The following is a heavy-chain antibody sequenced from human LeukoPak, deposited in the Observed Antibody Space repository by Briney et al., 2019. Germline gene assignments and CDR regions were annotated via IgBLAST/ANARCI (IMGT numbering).Heavy chain of an antibody. CDR1: GGSFSGYY. D-gene: IGHD3-10*01. J-gene: IGHJ5*02. Sequence: SETLSLTCAVYGGSFSGYYWSWIRQPPGKGLKWIGEINHSGSTNYNPSLKSRVTISVDTSKNQFSLKLSSVTAADTAVYYCARRTGAGRGVIITSWFDPWGQGTLVTVSS. CDR3: ARRTGAGRGVIITSWFDP. CDR2: INHSGST. V-gene: IGHV4-34*01.